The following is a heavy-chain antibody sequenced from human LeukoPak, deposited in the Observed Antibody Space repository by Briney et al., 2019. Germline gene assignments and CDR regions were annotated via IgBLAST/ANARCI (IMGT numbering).Heavy chain of an antibody. CDR1: GFTFSSYG. Sequence: GGSLRLSCAASGFTFSSYGMHWVRQAPGKGLEWVAFISYDGSNKYYADSVKGRFTISRDNSKNTLYLQMNSLRAEDTAVYYCAKDSPIYGDYGTPFDYWGQGTLVTVSS. D-gene: IGHD4-17*01. CDR3: AKDSPIYGDYGTPFDY. J-gene: IGHJ4*02. V-gene: IGHV3-30*18. CDR2: ISYDGSNK.